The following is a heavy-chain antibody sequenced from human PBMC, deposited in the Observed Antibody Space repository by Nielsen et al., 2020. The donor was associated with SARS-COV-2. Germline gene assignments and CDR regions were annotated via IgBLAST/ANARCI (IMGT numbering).Heavy chain of an antibody. Sequence: ASVKVSCKASGYTFTSYDINWVRQATGQGLEWMGWISAYNGNTNYAQKLQGRVTMTTDTSTSTAYMELRSLRSDDTAVYYCARDKYYDILTGYSPGAFDIWGQGTMVTVSS. J-gene: IGHJ3*02. D-gene: IGHD3-9*01. CDR2: ISAYNGNT. V-gene: IGHV1-18*01. CDR3: ARDKYYDILTGYSPGAFDI. CDR1: GYTFTSYD.